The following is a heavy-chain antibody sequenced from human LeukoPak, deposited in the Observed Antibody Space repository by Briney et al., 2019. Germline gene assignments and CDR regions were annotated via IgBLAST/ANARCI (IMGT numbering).Heavy chain of an antibody. Sequence: PSETLSLTCAVSGGSISSSNWWSWVRQPPGKGLEWIGEIYHSGSTNYNPSLKSRVTISVDKSKNQFSLKLSSVTAADTAVYYCASSGSSPFDAFDIWGQGTMVTVSS. D-gene: IGHD3-10*01. CDR3: ASSGSSPFDAFDI. CDR2: IYHSGST. J-gene: IGHJ3*02. CDR1: GGSISSSNW. V-gene: IGHV4-4*02.